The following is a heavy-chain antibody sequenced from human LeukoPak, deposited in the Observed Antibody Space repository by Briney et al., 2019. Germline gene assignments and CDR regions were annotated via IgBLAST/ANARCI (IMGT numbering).Heavy chain of an antibody. D-gene: IGHD6-13*01. CDR1: GGSINISY. CDR2: IYYRGTT. V-gene: IGHV4-59*08. J-gene: IGHJ3*02. CDR3: ARSGVYTGYDAFDI. Sequence: SETLSLTCTVSGGSINISYWSWIRQPPGKGLEWIGYIYYRGTTNYTPSLKSRVTISVDTSKNQYSLNLSSVTAADTAVYYCARSGVYTGYDAFDIWGQGTRVTVSS.